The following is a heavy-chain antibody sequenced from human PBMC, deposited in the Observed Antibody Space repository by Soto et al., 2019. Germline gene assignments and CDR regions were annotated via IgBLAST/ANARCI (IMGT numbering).Heavy chain of an antibody. Sequence: VKVSCKASGYTFTAYGITWVRQAPGQGLEWMGWISPYNGNTNYAQKLQGRVTMTTDTSTSTAFMDLRSLRSDDTAVYYCARFYGSGSYPYDCWGQGTLVTVSS. CDR1: GYTFTAYG. V-gene: IGHV1-18*01. CDR3: ARFYGSGSYPYDC. J-gene: IGHJ4*02. D-gene: IGHD3-10*01. CDR2: ISPYNGNT.